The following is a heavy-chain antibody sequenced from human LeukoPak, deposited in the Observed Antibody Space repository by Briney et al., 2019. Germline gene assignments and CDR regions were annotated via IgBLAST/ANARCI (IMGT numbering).Heavy chain of an antibody. V-gene: IGHV4-59*08. CDR2: INYSGRA. CDR3: ARQI. Sequence: SENLSCNATVSGGTLSSYYFRRLRQSPGHGLEWIANINYSGRACYNPSLKSRVTMSVDTSKQFSLCLSSVTAADTAVYYCARQIWGQGTKVTVSS. J-gene: IGHJ3*02. CDR1: GGTLSSYY.